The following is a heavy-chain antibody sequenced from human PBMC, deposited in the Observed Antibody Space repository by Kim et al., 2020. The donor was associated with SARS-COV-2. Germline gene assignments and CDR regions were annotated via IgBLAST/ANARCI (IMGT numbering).Heavy chain of an antibody. CDR1: GYTFTSYG. CDR2: ISAYNGNT. J-gene: IGHJ6*02. V-gene: IGHV1-18*01. D-gene: IGHD1-1*01. Sequence: ASVKVSCKASGYTFTSYGISWVRQAPGQGLEWMGWISAYNGNTNYAQKLQGRVTMTTDTSTSTAYMELRSLRSDDTAVYYCAREGVPPGPLYLDGMDVGGQGTTVTVSS. CDR3: AREGVPPGPLYLDGMDV.